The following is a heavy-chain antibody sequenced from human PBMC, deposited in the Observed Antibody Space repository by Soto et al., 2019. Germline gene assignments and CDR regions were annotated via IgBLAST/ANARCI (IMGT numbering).Heavy chain of an antibody. Sequence: QVQLQQWGAGLLKPSETLSLTCAVYGGTFSGYYWSWIRQPPGKGLEWIGEINYSGSTNYSPSLNSRVTLSVDTSKNQFSLKLSSVTAADTAVYYCARVGLRYFEPFDYWGQGTLVTVSS. CDR3: ARVGLRYFEPFDY. CDR2: INYSGST. CDR1: GGTFSGYY. D-gene: IGHD3-9*01. V-gene: IGHV4-34*01. J-gene: IGHJ4*02.